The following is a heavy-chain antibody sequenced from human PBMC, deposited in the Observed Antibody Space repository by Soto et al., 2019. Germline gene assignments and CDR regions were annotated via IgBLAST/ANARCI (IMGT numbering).Heavy chain of an antibody. CDR3: AKSRGYSYGYFVY. J-gene: IGHJ4*02. D-gene: IGHD5-18*01. V-gene: IGHV3-9*01. CDR1: GFTFDDYA. Sequence: GGSLRLSCAASGFTFDDYAMHWVRQAPGKGLEWVSGISWNSGSIGYADSVKGRFTISRDNAKNSLYLQMNSLRAEDTALYYCAKSRGYSYGYFVYWGQGTLVTVSS. CDR2: ISWNSGSI.